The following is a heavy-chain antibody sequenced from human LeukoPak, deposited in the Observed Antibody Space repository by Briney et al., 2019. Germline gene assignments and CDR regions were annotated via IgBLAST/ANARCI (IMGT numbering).Heavy chain of an antibody. CDR2: INPRNGHT. CDR1: GYTFNGYF. CDR3: AKDIDSSSGFDY. D-gene: IGHD6-6*01. J-gene: IGHJ4*02. Sequence: ASVKVSCKASGYTFNGYFIHWVRQAPGQGLEWMGWINPRNGHTEIAQNFQGRVTLTRDTSITTAYMDLITLKSDDTAVFYCAKDIDSSSGFDYWGQGTLVTVSS. V-gene: IGHV1-2*02.